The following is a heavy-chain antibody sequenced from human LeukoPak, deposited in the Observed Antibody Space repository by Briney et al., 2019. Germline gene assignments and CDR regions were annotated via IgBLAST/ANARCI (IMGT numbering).Heavy chain of an antibody. J-gene: IGHJ3*02. V-gene: IGHV4-59*01. CDR2: IYYSGST. CDR3: ARVFDAFDT. Sequence: PSETLSLTCTVSGGSISSYYWSWIRQPPGKGLQWIGYIYYSGSTNYSPSLKSRVTISVDTSKNHFSLKLSSVTAADTAVYYCARVFDAFDTWGQGTMVTVSS. CDR1: GGSISSYY.